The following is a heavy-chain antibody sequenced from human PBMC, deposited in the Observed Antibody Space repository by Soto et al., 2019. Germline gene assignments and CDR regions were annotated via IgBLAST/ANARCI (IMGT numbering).Heavy chain of an antibody. CDR3: ARDRGRFSSTSLYYYGMDV. J-gene: IGHJ6*02. V-gene: IGHV3-33*01. CDR1: GFTFSSYG. Sequence: GGSLRLSCAASGFTFSSYGMHWVRQAPGKGLEWVAVIWYDGSNKYYADSVKGRFTISRDNSKNTLYLQMNSLRAEDTAVYYCARDRGRFSSTSLYYYGMDVWGQGTTVPVSS. CDR2: IWYDGSNK. D-gene: IGHD2-2*01.